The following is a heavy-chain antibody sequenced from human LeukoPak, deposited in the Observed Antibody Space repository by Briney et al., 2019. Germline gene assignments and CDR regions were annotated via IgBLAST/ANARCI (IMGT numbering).Heavy chain of an antibody. J-gene: IGHJ5*02. V-gene: IGHV4-39*07. CDR1: GGSIGSSSYY. CDR2: IYYSGST. CDR3: AVYYDSSGYLLGVNWFDP. D-gene: IGHD3-22*01. Sequence: PSETLSLTCTVSGGSIGSSSYYWGWICQPPGKGLEWIGSIYYSGSTYYNPSLKSRVAISVGTSKNQFSLKLSSVTAADTAVYYCAVYYDSSGYLLGVNWFDPWGQGTLVTVSS.